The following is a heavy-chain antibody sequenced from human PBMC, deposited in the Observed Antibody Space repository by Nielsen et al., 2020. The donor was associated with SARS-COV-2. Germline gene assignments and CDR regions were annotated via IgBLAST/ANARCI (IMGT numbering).Heavy chain of an antibody. D-gene: IGHD1-7*01. CDR3: AREVVGNYADY. V-gene: IGHV3-48*03. Sequence: WIRQPPGKGLEWVSYISTSGSTIYYADSVRGRFTISRDNAKNSLYLQMNSLRAEDTAVYYCAREVVGNYADYWGQGTLVTVSS. CDR2: ISTSGSTI. J-gene: IGHJ4*02.